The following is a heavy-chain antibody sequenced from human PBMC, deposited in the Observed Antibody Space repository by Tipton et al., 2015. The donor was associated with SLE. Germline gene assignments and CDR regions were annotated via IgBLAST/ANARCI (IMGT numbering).Heavy chain of an antibody. V-gene: IGHV4-31*03. CDR3: ARGPFWSGSWDY. D-gene: IGHD3-3*01. Sequence: TLSLTCTVSGGSVSSGGYYWSWIRQHPGKGLEWIGYIYNTVNTYYNPSLTSRVTISDDTSKNQFSLTLSSVTAADTAMYYCARGPFWSGSWDYWGQGTLVTVSS. CDR1: GGSVSSGGYY. CDR2: IYNTVNT. J-gene: IGHJ4*02.